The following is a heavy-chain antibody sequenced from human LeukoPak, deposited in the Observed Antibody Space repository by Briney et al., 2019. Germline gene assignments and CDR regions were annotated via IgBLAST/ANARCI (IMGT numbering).Heavy chain of an antibody. D-gene: IGHD6-6*01. Sequence: GSLRLSCATSGFTFSSYAMSWVRQAPGKGLEWIGEINHSGSTNYNPSLKSRVTISVDTSKNQFSLKLSSVTAADTAVFYCARGIGWPRFGIIAARPRLGAQGFAYWGQGTLVTVSS. V-gene: IGHV4-34*01. J-gene: IGHJ4*02. CDR1: GFTFSSYA. CDR3: ARGIGWPRFGIIAARPRLGAQGFAY. CDR2: INHSGST.